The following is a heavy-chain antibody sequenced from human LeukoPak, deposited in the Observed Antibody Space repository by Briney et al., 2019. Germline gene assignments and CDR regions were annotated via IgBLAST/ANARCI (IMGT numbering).Heavy chain of an antibody. CDR3: ARETEERFDY. CDR2: IYYSGST. CDR1: GGSISSYY. V-gene: IGHV4-59*13. D-gene: IGHD5-24*01. J-gene: IGHJ4*02. Sequence: SETLSLTCTVSGGSISSYYWSWIRRPPGKGLEWIGYIYYSGSTNYNPSLKSRVTISVDTSKNQFSLRLSSVTAADTAVYYCARETEERFDYWGQGTLVTVSS.